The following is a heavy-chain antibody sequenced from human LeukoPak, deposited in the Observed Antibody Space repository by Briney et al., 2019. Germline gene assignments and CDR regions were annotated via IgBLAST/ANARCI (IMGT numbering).Heavy chain of an antibody. CDR3: ARIKWSAAND. Sequence: GGSLRLSCAASGFTFSSYGMHWVRQAPGQGLEWMGWINPNNGDTNFDPKFQGRLTLSRDTSISTAYMELGRLRSDDTAVYYCARIKWSAANDWGQGTLVTVSS. CDR1: GFTFSSYG. CDR2: INPNNGDT. D-gene: IGHD6-13*01. V-gene: IGHV1-2*02. J-gene: IGHJ4*02.